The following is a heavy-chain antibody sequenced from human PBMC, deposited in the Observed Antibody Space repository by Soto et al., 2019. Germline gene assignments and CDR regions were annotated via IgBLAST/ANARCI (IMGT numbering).Heavy chain of an antibody. CDR2: IYYSGST. CDR3: ARSGRARHIVVVTAPGWFDP. V-gene: IGHV4-59*01. J-gene: IGHJ5*02. Sequence: SETLSLTCTVSGGSISSYYWSWIRQPPGKGLEWIGYIYYSGSTNYNPSLKSRVTISVDTSKNQFSLKLSSVTAADTAVYYCARSGRARHIVVVTAPGWFDPWGQGTLVTVSS. CDR1: GGSISSYY. D-gene: IGHD2-21*02.